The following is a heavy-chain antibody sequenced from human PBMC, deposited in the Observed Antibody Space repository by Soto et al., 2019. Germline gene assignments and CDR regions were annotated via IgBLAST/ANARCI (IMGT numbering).Heavy chain of an antibody. D-gene: IGHD1-7*01. J-gene: IGHJ3*02. CDR2: IDPSDSYT. CDR1: GYSFTSYW. Sequence: GESLKISCKGSGYSFTSYWISWVRQMPGKGLEWMGRIDPSDSYTNYSPSFQGHVTISADKSISTAYLQWSSLKASDTAMYYCARHKEWARLELPRAFDIWGQGTMVTVS. CDR3: ARHKEWARLELPRAFDI. V-gene: IGHV5-10-1*01.